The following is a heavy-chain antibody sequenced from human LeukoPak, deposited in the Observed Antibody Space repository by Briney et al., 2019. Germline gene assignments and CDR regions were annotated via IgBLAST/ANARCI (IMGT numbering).Heavy chain of an antibody. V-gene: IGHV4-39*07. CDR1: GGSISSSSYY. Sequence: QPSETLSLTCTVSGGSISSSSYYWGWIRQPPGKGLEWIGSIYYSGSTYYNPSLKSRVTISVDTSKNQFSLKLSSVTAADTAVYYCARDRDSSSFDYWGQGTLVTASS. CDR3: ARDRDSSSFDY. D-gene: IGHD6-6*01. J-gene: IGHJ4*02. CDR2: IYYSGST.